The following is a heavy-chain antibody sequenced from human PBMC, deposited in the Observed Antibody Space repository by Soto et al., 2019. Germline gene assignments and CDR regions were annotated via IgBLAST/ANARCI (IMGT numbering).Heavy chain of an antibody. J-gene: IGHJ5*02. V-gene: IGHV1-69*02. CDR2: IIPILGIA. CDR1: GGTFSSYT. CDR3: ASLVDILTGYNWFDP. Sequence: QVQLVQSGAEVKKPGSSVKVSCKASGGTFSSYTISWVRQAPGQGLEWMGRIIPILGIANYAQKFQGRVTITADKSTSTAYMELSSLRSEDTAVYYCASLVDILTGYNWFDPWGQGTLVTVSS. D-gene: IGHD3-9*01.